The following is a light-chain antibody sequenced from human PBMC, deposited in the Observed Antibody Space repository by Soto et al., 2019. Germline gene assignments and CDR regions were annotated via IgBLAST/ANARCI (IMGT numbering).Light chain of an antibody. V-gene: IGLV2-23*01. Sequence: QSALTQPASVSGSPGQSVTICCTGTSSDFGSYKFVSWYQHHPGTVPKVIIYETSKRPSGVSDRFSGSKSGNTASLTISGLQAEDEADYYCFSFTSTNTHVFGSGTQLTVL. CDR2: ETS. CDR3: FSFTSTNTHV. J-gene: IGLJ1*01. CDR1: SSDFGSYKF.